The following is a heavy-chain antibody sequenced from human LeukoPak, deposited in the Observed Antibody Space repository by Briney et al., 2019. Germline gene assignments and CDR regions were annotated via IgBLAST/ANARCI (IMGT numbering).Heavy chain of an antibody. J-gene: IGHJ4*02. Sequence: GGSLRLSCAASGFTFSSYTINWVRQAPGEGLEWVPCLSSSSSYISYEDSVEGRITTSRDNAKNSLYLQMNSLRAEDTAVYYCARDVRTGDFDYWGQGTLVTVSS. V-gene: IGHV3-21*01. CDR1: GFTFSSYT. CDR3: ARDVRTGDFDY. CDR2: LSSSSSYI. D-gene: IGHD7-27*01.